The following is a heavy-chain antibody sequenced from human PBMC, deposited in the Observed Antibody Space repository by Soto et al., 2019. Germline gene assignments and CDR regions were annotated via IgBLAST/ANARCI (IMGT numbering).Heavy chain of an antibody. CDR1: GITLSDSA. CDR3: ARITRS. Sequence: EAQLLESGGSLVRPGGSLRLSCAASGITLSDSAMTWVRQAPGKGLEWISSLTGDAKTTYYADSVKGRFTVSRDISKNTFYLQMDSLRAEDTAMYFCARITRSWGQGTLVTVSS. V-gene: IGHV3-23*01. J-gene: IGHJ5*02. D-gene: IGHD3-3*01. CDR2: LTGDAKTT.